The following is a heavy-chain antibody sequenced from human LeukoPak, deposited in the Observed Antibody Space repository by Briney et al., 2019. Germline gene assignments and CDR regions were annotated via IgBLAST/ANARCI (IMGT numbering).Heavy chain of an antibody. D-gene: IGHD6-13*01. V-gene: IGHV4-34*01. CDR3: ARWPLWYSSSSGNWFDP. Sequence: KSSETLSLTCAVYGGSFSGYYWSWIRQPPGKGLEWIGEINHSGSTNYNPSLKSRVTISVDTSKNQFSLKLSSVTAADTAVYYCARWPLWYSSSSGNWFDPWGQGTLVTVSS. CDR1: GGSFSGYY. J-gene: IGHJ5*02. CDR2: INHSGST.